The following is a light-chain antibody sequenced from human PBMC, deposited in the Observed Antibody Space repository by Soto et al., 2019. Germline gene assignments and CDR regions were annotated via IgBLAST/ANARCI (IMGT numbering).Light chain of an antibody. V-gene: IGKV1-17*01. CDR3: LRRNSYPLT. CDR1: QGIRSD. Sequence: DIQMTQSPSSLSASVGDRVTITCRASQGIRSDLGWYQQRPGKAPKRLIYRASSLHSGVPSRFSGSGSGTEFTLIISRLQPEDSVTYYCLRRNSYPLTFGPGTKVDIK. CDR2: RAS. J-gene: IGKJ3*01.